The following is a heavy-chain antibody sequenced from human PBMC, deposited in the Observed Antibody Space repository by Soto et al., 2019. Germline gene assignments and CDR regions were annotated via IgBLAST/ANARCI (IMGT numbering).Heavy chain of an antibody. CDR2: INAGNGNT. CDR3: ARDPSYSGMDV. CDR1: GYTFTSYA. Sequence: QVQLVQSGAEEKKPGASVKVSCKASGYTFTSYATHWVRQAPGQRLEWMGWINAGNGNTKYSQKFQGRVTITRDTSASTAYMELSSLSSEDTAVYYCARDPSYSGMDVWGQGPTVTVSS. V-gene: IGHV1-3*05. J-gene: IGHJ6*02.